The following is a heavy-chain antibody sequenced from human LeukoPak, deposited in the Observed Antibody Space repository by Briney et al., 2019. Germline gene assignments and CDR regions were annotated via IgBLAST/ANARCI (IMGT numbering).Heavy chain of an antibody. J-gene: IGHJ6*02. CDR3: ARDRDIVVVVPYYYYGMDV. CDR1: GFTFSSYS. Sequence: RGSLRLSCAASGFTFSSYSMNSVSQAPGKRLWRVSSISSIISEIHYADSVKGRFTISRDNAKNSLYLQMNSLRAEDTAVYYCARDRDIVVVVPYYYYGMDVWGQGTTVTVSS. CDR2: ISSIISEI. V-gene: IGHV3-21*01. D-gene: IGHD2-2*01.